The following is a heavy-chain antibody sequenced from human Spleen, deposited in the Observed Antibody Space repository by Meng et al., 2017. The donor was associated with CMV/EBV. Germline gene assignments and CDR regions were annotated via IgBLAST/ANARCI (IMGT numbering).Heavy chain of an antibody. V-gene: IGHV1-18*01. Sequence: YTFTSYGISWVRQAPGQGLEWMGWISAYNGNSNYAQNLQGRVIMTTDTSTSTAYMELRRLRSDDTAMYYCARDQRYHFRSGSNWFDPWGQGTLVTVSS. CDR3: ARDQRYHFRSGSNWFDP. D-gene: IGHD3-3*01. J-gene: IGHJ5*02. CDR2: ISAYNGNS. CDR1: YTFTSYG.